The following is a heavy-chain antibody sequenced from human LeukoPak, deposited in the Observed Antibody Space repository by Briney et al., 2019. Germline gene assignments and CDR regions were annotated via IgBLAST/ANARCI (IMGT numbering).Heavy chain of an antibody. CDR3: AKTSYYGSGKYYYYGMDV. CDR1: GFTFSSHW. D-gene: IGHD3-10*01. J-gene: IGHJ6*02. Sequence: GGSLRLSCAASGFTFSSHWMTWVRQAPGKGLEWVANIKQDGSERYYVDSLKGRFTISRDNSKNTLYLQMNSLRAEDTAVYYCAKTSYYGSGKYYYYGMDVWGQGTTVTVSS. CDR2: IKQDGSER. V-gene: IGHV3-7*01.